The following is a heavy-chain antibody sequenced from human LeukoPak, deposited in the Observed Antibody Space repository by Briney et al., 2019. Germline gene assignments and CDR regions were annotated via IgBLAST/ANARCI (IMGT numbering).Heavy chain of an antibody. J-gene: IGHJ3*02. V-gene: IGHV3-53*01. CDR1: GFTVSSNY. Sequence: PGGPLRLSCAASGFTVSSNYMSWVRQAPGKGLEWVSVIYSGGSTHYADSVKGRFTISRDNSKNTLYLQMNSLRAEDTAVYYCARGQGGRAWAFDIWGQGTMVTVSS. CDR2: IYSGGST. CDR3: ARGQGGRAWAFDI.